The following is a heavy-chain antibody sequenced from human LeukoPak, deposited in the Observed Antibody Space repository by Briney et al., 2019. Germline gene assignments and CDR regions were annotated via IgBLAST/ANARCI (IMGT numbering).Heavy chain of an antibody. D-gene: IGHD4-23*01. J-gene: IGHJ4*02. V-gene: IGHV3-74*01. CDR2: IASDGSST. Sequence: GGSLRLSCAASGFTFSSYWMNWVRQAPGKGLVWVSRIASDGSSTTYADSVKGQFSISRDNAKNTLYLQMNSLRVEDTAVYYCARGRPHGNDYWGQGTLVTVS. CDR1: GFTFSSYW. CDR3: ARGRPHGNDY.